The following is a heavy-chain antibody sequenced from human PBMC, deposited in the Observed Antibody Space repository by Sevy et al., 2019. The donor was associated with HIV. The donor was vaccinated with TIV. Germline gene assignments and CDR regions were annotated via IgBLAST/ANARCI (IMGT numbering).Heavy chain of an antibody. CDR1: GYSIRSAYQ. D-gene: IGHD4-17*01. Sequence: SETLSLTCAVSGYSIRSAYQWGWIRQPPGKGLEWIGSIYPRGSAFYNPSLKSRVTISVDMSKNQFSLNLRSVTAADTALYSCAEDKNDYGGASFDSWGPGTLVTVSS. J-gene: IGHJ4*02. CDR2: IYPRGSA. V-gene: IGHV4-38-2*01. CDR3: AEDKNDYGGASFDS.